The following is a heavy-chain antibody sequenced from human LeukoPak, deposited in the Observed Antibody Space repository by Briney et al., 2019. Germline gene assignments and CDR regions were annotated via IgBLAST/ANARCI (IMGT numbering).Heavy chain of an antibody. J-gene: IGHJ4*02. CDR3: ARFQLFHGDFDY. CDR2: IKDDGSAK. CDR1: GFTFSSYW. D-gene: IGHD2-2*01. V-gene: IGHV3-7*03. Sequence: PGGSLRLSCAVSGFTFSSYWMSWVRQAPGKGLEWVANIKDDGSAKYYVDSVKGRFTTSRDNAKNSLHLQMDSLRAEDTAVYYCARFQLFHGDFDYWGQGTLVTVSS.